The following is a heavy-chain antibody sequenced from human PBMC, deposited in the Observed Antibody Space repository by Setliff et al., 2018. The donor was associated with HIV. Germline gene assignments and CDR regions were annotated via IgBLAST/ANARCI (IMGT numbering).Heavy chain of an antibody. CDR2: IYYSGST. J-gene: IGHJ4*02. V-gene: IGHV4-59*11. CDR3: ARANFWSGYYGY. D-gene: IGHD3-3*01. CDR1: GGSIRSHY. Sequence: PSETLSLTCTVFGGSIRSHYWNLIRQPPGKGLEWIGSIYYSGSTYYNPSLKSRVTISVDTSKNQFSLKLSSVTAADTAVYYCARANFWSGYYGYWGQGTLVTVSS.